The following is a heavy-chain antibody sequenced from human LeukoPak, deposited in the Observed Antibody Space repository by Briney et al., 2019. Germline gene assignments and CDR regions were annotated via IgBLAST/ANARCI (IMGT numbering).Heavy chain of an antibody. J-gene: IGHJ5*02. CDR2: IYYSGST. Sequence: SETLSLTCTVSGGSVSSGSYYWSWIRQPPGKGLGWIGYIYYSGSTNYNPSLKSRVAISVDTSKNQFSLKLSSVTAADTAVYYCARGLYSGYDLGWFDPWGQGTLVTVST. V-gene: IGHV4-61*01. CDR3: ARGLYSGYDLGWFDP. D-gene: IGHD5-12*01. CDR1: GGSVSSGSYY.